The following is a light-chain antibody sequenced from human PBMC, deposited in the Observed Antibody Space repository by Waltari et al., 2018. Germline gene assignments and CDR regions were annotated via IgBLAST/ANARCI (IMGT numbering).Light chain of an antibody. J-gene: IGKJ1*01. CDR3: MQGTHWPPWT. CDR2: KVS. CDR1: QSPVHSDGNTY. Sequence: VVMTQPPLSLPVNLGHPASIPCRSRQSPVHSDGNTYLSLFQQRPGQSPRRLIYKVSNRDSGVPDRFSGSGSCTDFTLKISRVEAEDVGVYYCMQGTHWPPWTFGQGTKVEIQ. V-gene: IGKV2-30*02.